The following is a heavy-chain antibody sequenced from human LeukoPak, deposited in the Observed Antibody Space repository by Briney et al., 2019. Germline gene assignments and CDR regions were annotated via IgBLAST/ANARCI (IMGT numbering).Heavy chain of an antibody. V-gene: IGHV1-2*02. J-gene: IGHJ4*02. Sequence: GALVKVSCKASGYTFTVHYLHWLRQAPGQGLEWMGWIKPDSGATNFAHNFQGRVTLASDTSINTAYMELSSLTSDDTAMYYCARDHDYGPDYWGRGTLVTVSA. CDR2: IKPDSGAT. CDR1: GYTFTVHY. CDR3: ARDHDYGPDY. D-gene: IGHD4/OR15-4a*01.